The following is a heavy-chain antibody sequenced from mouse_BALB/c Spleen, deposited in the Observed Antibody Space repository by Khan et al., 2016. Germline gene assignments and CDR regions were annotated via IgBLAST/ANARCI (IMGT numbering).Heavy chain of an antibody. D-gene: IGHD2-2*01. V-gene: IGHV1-80*01. J-gene: IGHJ3*01. Sequence: VQLQESGAELVRPGSSVKISCKATGYAFSSYWMNWVKQRPGQGLEWIGQIYPGDGDTNYNGKFKGKATLTADKSSSTAYMQLSSLTSEDSAVXYCAREGYGYDTFAYWGQGTLVTVSA. CDR1: GYAFSSYW. CDR2: IYPGDGDT. CDR3: AREGYGYDTFAY.